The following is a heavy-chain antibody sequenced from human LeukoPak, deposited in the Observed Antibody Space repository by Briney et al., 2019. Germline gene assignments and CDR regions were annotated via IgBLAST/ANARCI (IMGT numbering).Heavy chain of an antibody. CDR1: GFTFRIYA. CDR2: ISGSEGST. Sequence: GGSLRLSCAASGFTFRIYAMSWVRQAPGKGLEWVSAISGSEGSTYYADSVRGRFTISRDNSKNTLYLQMNSLRAEDTAVYYCAKERGWELPTNLFDYWGQGTLVTVSS. CDR3: AKERGWELPTNLFDY. V-gene: IGHV3-23*01. D-gene: IGHD1-26*01. J-gene: IGHJ4*02.